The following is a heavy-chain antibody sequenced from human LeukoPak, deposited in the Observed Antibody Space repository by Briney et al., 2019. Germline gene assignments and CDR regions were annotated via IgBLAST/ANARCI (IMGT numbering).Heavy chain of an antibody. J-gene: IGHJ2*01. D-gene: IGHD4-23*01. Sequence: SETLSLTCTVSGGSISSYYWSWIRQRAGKGLEWIGRIYTSGSTNYNPSLKSRVTISVDKSKNQFSLKLSSVTAADTAVYYCARGTMTTVVTPYWYFDLWGRGTLVTVSS. CDR1: GGSISSYY. V-gene: IGHV4-4*07. CDR3: ARGTMTTVVTPYWYFDL. CDR2: IYTSGST.